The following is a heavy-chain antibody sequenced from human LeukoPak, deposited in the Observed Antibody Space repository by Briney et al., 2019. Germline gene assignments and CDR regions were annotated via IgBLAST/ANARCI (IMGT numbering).Heavy chain of an antibody. CDR2: IIPILGIA. J-gene: IGHJ4*02. CDR1: GGTFSSYA. Sequence: GASVKVSCKASGGTFSSYAISWVRQAPEQGLEWMGRIIPILGIANYAQKFQGRVTITADKPTSTAYMELSSLRSEDTAVYYCARGLAVADRYFDYWGQGTLVTVSS. D-gene: IGHD6-19*01. V-gene: IGHV1-69*04. CDR3: ARGLAVADRYFDY.